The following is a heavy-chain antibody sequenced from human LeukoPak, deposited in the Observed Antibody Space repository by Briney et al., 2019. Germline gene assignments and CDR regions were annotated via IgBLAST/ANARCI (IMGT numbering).Heavy chain of an antibody. D-gene: IGHD3-10*01. CDR1: GGSFSGYY. Sequence: PSETLSLTCAVYGGSFSGYYWSWIRQPPGKGLEWIGEIKHSGSTNYNPSLKSRVTISVDTSKNQFSLKLSSVTAADTAVYYCARIQYYYGSGSYADYWGQGTLVTVSS. J-gene: IGHJ4*02. V-gene: IGHV4-34*01. CDR2: IKHSGST. CDR3: ARIQYYYGSGSYADY.